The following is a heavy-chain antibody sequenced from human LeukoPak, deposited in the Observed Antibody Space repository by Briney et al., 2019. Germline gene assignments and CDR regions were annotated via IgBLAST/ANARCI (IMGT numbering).Heavy chain of an antibody. CDR1: GGTFSSYA. D-gene: IGHD3-16*01. Sequence: SVKVSCKASGGTFSSYAISWVRQAPGQGLEWMGRIIPILGIANYAQKFQGRVTITADKSTSTAYMELSSLRSEDTAVYYCASWDYYYYYGMDVWGQGTTVTVSS. CDR2: IIPILGIA. V-gene: IGHV1-69*04. CDR3: ASWDYYYYYGMDV. J-gene: IGHJ6*02.